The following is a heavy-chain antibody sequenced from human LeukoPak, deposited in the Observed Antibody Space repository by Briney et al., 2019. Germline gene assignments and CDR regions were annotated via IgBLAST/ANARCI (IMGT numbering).Heavy chain of an antibody. CDR1: GFTFSDYY. J-gene: IGHJ4*02. V-gene: IGHV3-11*05. CDR3: ARGSAPGD. CDR2: VSSSTGFT. Sequence: PRGSLRLSCAASGFTFSDYYMTWIRRAPGKGLEWVSYVSSSTGFTKYADSVRGRFTISRDNAKNSLYLQMNTLRVDDTAVYYCARGSAPGDWGQGTLVTVS.